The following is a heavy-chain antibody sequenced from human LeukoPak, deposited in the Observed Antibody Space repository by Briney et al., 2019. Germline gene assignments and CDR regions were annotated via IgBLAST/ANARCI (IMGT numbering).Heavy chain of an antibody. V-gene: IGHV4-39*07. CDR3: ARDMVVAALGAFDI. Sequence: PSQTLSLTCTVSGGSISSGSYYWGWIRQPPGKGLEWIGSIYYSGSTYYNPSLKSRVTISVDTSKNQFSLKLSSVTAADTAVYYCARDMVVAALGAFDIWGQGTMVTVSS. CDR2: IYYSGST. CDR1: GGSISSGSYY. D-gene: IGHD2-15*01. J-gene: IGHJ3*02.